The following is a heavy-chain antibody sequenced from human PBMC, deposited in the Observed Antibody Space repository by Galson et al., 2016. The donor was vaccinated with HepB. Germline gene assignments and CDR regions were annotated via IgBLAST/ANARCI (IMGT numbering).Heavy chain of an antibody. Sequence: SLRLSCAASGFRIETYWMTWVRQAPGKGLEWVANTDPEKNGKYYVDSVKGRFTISRDNAKNSLYLQMNSLRVEDTAVYYCARDGDGLDVWGQGTTVTVSS. CDR3: ARDGDGLDV. CDR1: GFRIETYW. CDR2: TDPEKNGK. J-gene: IGHJ6*02. D-gene: IGHD3-16*01. V-gene: IGHV3-7*04.